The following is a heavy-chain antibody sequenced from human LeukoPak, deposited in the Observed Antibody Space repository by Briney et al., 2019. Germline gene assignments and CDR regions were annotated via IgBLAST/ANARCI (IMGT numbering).Heavy chain of an antibody. V-gene: IGHV3-21*01. CDR1: GFNFTSYT. J-gene: IGHJ4*02. D-gene: IGHD4/OR15-4a*01. Sequence: GGSQRLSCAASGFNFTSYTMNWVRQPPGKGLEWVSFISSTSSYIYYADAVRGRFTISRDNANNSLYLQMNSLTVEDTAVYYCVRAHYDYGDALDFWGQGSLVTVSS. CDR3: VRAHYDYGDALDF. CDR2: ISSTSSYI.